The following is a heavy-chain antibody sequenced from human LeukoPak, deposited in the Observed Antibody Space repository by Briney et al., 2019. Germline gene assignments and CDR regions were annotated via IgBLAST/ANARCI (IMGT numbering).Heavy chain of an antibody. Sequence: SETLSLTCTVSGGSISSYYWSWIRQPPGKGLEWIGYIYYSGSTNYNPSLKSRVTISVDTSKNQFSLKLSSVTAADTAVYYCARDRYDSYPMDVWGQGTTVTVSS. CDR2: IYYSGST. CDR1: GGSISSYY. V-gene: IGHV4-59*12. D-gene: IGHD3-3*01. CDR3: ARDRYDSYPMDV. J-gene: IGHJ6*02.